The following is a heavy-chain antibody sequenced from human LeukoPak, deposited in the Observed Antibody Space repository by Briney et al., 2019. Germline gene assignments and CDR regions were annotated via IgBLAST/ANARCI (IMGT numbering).Heavy chain of an antibody. D-gene: IGHD1-26*01. J-gene: IGHJ4*02. V-gene: IGHV1-2*02. CDR3: ARSSQWELGGY. CDR2: INPNNSDT. CDR1: GYTFIGYF. Sequence: ASVKVSCKASGYTFIGYFMHWVRQAPGQGLEWMGWINPNNSDTDYAQKFQGRVTMTRDTSTSTVYMELSSLRSEDTAVYYCARSSQWELGGYWGQGTLVTVSS.